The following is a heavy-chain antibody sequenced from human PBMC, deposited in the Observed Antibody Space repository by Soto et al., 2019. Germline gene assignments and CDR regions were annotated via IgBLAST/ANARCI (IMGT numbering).Heavy chain of an antibody. CDR3: ARVSGGDSDPYYDGLDV. Sequence: QVHLQQWGAGLLKPSETLSLTCAVYGGSFSGYYWTWIRQPPGKGLEWIGEIRHRGNSNYSPPLKRRVTMSLDTSNNQFSLRLTSVTAADAAVYYGARVSGGDSDPYYDGLDVWGQGTTVTVSS. D-gene: IGHD2-21*02. CDR1: GGSFSGYY. J-gene: IGHJ6*02. CDR2: IRHRGNS. V-gene: IGHV4-34*01.